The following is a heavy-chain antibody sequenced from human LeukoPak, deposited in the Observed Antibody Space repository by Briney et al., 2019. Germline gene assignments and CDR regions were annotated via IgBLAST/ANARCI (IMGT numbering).Heavy chain of an antibody. V-gene: IGHV4-30-4*08. Sequence: SQTLSLTCTVSGGSISSGDYYWSWIRQPPGKGLEWIGYIYYSGSTYYNPSLKSRVTISVDTSKNQFSLKLSSVTAADTAVYYCNGIAARPRTSYYYYYMDVWGKGTTVTVSS. D-gene: IGHD6-6*01. CDR3: NGIAARPRTSYYYYYMDV. CDR1: GGSISSGDYY. CDR2: IYYSGST. J-gene: IGHJ6*03.